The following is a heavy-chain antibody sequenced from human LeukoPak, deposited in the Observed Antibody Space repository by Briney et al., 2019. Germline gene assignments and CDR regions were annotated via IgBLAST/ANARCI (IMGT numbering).Heavy chain of an antibody. V-gene: IGHV3-21*01. D-gene: IGHD1-26*01. CDR2: ISSSSSYI. J-gene: IGHJ4*02. Sequence: GGSLRLSCAASGFTFSSYSMNWVRQAPGKGLEWVSSISSSSSYIYYADSVKGRFTISRDNAKNSLYLQMNSLRAEDTAVYYCARDRPVGAKGIFDYWGQGTLVTVSS. CDR1: GFTFSSYS. CDR3: ARDRPVGAKGIFDY.